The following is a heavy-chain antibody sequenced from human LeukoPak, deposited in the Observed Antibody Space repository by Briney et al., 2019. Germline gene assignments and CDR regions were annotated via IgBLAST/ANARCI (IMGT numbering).Heavy chain of an antibody. CDR1: GFTFSSYA. Sequence: GGSLRLSCAASGFTFSSYAMSWVRQAPGKGLEWVSSISGSGGSTYYADSVKGRFIISRDNSKNTLYVQMNSLRAEDTAVYYCAKRSGTYSYYFDYWGQGTLVTVSS. D-gene: IGHD1-26*01. CDR3: AKRSGTYSYYFDY. J-gene: IGHJ4*02. CDR2: ISGSGGST. V-gene: IGHV3-23*01.